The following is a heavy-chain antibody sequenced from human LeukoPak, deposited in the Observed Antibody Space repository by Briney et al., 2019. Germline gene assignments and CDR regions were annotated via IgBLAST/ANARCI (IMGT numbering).Heavy chain of an antibody. D-gene: IGHD3-22*01. Sequence: SETLSLTCAVYGGSFSGYYWSWIRQPPGKGLEWIGEINHSGSTNYNPSLKSRVTISVDTSKNQFSLKLSSVTAADTAVYYCARGISVITMIVVVITTSSRWFDPWGQGTLVTVSS. CDR2: INHSGST. CDR1: GGSFSGYY. J-gene: IGHJ5*02. V-gene: IGHV4-34*01. CDR3: ARGISVITMIVVVITTSSRWFDP.